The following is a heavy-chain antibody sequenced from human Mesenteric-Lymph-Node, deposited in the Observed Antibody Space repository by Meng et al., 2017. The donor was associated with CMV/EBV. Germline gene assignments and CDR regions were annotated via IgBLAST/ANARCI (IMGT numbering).Heavy chain of an antibody. J-gene: IGHJ4*02. D-gene: IGHD2/OR15-2a*01. CDR3: ARQYGRSVFDY. Sequence: GSLRLSCTVSGGSISSSIYYWGWIRQPPGKGLEWIGSIFYTGGTYYNPSLTSRVTISVDTSKSHLSLELSSVTAADTAMYYCARQYGRSVFDYWGQGTLVTVSS. CDR2: IFYTGGT. CDR1: GGSISSSIYY. V-gene: IGHV4-39*07.